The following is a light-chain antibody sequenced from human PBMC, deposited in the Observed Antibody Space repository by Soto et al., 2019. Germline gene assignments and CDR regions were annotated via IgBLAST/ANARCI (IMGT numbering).Light chain of an antibody. CDR3: KQNYVTPWT. CDR1: QDISSS. Sequence: DIQMTQSPSSLAASIGDRVTISCRASQDISSSLNWYQHKSGKAPKILIYAESGLHSGVTSRFSGSGSGTDFTLTISSLQPEDFATYYCKQNYVTPWTFGQGKKVDIK. V-gene: IGKV1-39*01. CDR2: AES. J-gene: IGKJ1*01.